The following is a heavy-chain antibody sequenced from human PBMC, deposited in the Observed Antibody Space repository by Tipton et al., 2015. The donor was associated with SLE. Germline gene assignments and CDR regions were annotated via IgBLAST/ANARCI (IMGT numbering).Heavy chain of an antibody. V-gene: IGHV3-7*04. CDR1: GFRFSSYW. D-gene: IGHD3-10*01. Sequence: SLRLSCVASGFRFSSYWMSWVRQAPGKGLEWMANIKQDGTEKWYVDSVKGRFTISRDNIKKSLYLQMDSLRAEDTAVYYCVRGLLYGVFNNNDYYPGGYWGQGTLVAVSS. CDR2: IKQDGTEK. CDR3: VRGLLYGVFNNNDYYPGGY. J-gene: IGHJ4*02.